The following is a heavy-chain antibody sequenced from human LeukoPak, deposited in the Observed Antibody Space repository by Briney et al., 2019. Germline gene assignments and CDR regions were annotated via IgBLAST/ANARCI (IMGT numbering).Heavy chain of an antibody. CDR3: ARPGVTPRTISKFYYYYGMDV. CDR1: GFTVSSNY. Sequence: AGGSLRLSCAASGFTVSSNYMSWVRQAPGKGLEWVSVIYSGSSTYYADSVKGRFTISRDNSKNALYLQMNSLRAEDTAVYYCARPGVTPRTISKFYYYYGMDVWGQGTTVAVSS. D-gene: IGHD4-23*01. CDR2: IYSGSST. J-gene: IGHJ6*02. V-gene: IGHV3-66*02.